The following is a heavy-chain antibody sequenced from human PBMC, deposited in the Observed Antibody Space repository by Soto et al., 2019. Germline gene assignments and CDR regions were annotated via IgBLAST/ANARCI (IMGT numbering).Heavy chain of an antibody. Sequence: QVQLVQSGAEVKKPGASVKVSCKASGYTFTSYGISWVRQAPGQGLEWMGWISAYNGNTNYAQKLQGRVTMTTDTSTSTAYTEWRSLRSDDTAVYYCARVSYYYGSGSPYGMDVWGQGTTVTVS. V-gene: IGHV1-18*01. CDR2: ISAYNGNT. CDR3: ARVSYYYGSGSPYGMDV. J-gene: IGHJ6*02. CDR1: GYTFTSYG. D-gene: IGHD3-10*01.